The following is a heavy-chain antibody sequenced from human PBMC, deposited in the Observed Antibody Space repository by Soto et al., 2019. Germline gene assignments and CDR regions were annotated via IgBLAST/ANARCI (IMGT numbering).Heavy chain of an antibody. CDR2: IYYSGST. Sequence: QLQLQESGPGLVKPSETLSLTCTVSGGSISSSSYYWGWIRQPPGKGLEWIGSIYYSGSTYYNPSLKSRVTISVDTSKNQFSLKLSSVTAADTAVYYCLAVPGISFYHYWGQGTLVTVSS. CDR3: LAVPGISFYHY. V-gene: IGHV4-39*01. J-gene: IGHJ4*02. D-gene: IGHD6-19*01. CDR1: GGSISSSSYY.